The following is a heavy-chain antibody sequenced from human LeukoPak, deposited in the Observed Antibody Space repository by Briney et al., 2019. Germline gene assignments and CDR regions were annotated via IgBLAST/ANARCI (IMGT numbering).Heavy chain of an antibody. CDR2: ISYDGSNK. CDR1: GFTFSSYG. V-gene: IGHV3-30*18. D-gene: IGHD2-21*02. CDR3: AKDFRVTRYYFDY. Sequence: PGRSLRLSCAASGFTFSSYGMHWVRQAPGKGLEWVAVISYDGSNKYYADSVKGRFTISRDNSKNTLYLQMNSLRAEDTAVYYCAKDFRVTRYYFDYWGQGTLVTVSS. J-gene: IGHJ4*02.